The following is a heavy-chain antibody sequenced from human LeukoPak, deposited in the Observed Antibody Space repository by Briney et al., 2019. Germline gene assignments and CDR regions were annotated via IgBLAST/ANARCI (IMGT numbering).Heavy chain of an antibody. V-gene: IGHV3-48*03. CDR3: ARDPSPVSGSYYCDY. D-gene: IGHD1-26*01. CDR2: ISSSGSTI. CDR1: GFTFSSYE. Sequence: PGGSLRLSCAASGFTFSSYEMNWVRQAPGKGLEWVSYISSSGSTIYYAGSVKGRFTISRDNAKNSLYLQMNSLRAEDTAVYYCARDPSPVSGSYYCDYWGQGTLVTVSS. J-gene: IGHJ4*02.